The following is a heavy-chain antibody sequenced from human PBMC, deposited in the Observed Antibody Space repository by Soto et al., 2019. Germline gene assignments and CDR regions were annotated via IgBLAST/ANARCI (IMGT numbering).Heavy chain of an antibody. CDR1: GGAFSSYT. Sequence: QVQLMQSGAEVKKPGSSVKVSCKASGGAFSSYTINWVRQAPGHGLEWMGGTLPICGTTNYAQRFQGRVTISADKSTSTAYMELSSLRAEDTAVYSCARARSDCTSTSCYAYFYYGMDVWGQGTTGTVSS. CDR2: TLPICGTT. V-gene: IGHV1-69*06. J-gene: IGHJ6*02. CDR3: ARARSDCTSTSCYAYFYYGMDV. D-gene: IGHD2-2*01.